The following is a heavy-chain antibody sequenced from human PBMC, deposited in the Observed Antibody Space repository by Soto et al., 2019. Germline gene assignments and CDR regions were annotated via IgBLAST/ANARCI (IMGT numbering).Heavy chain of an antibody. D-gene: IGHD2-21*02. Sequence: PSETLSLTCAVSGGSISSSNWWSWVRQPPGKGLEWIGEIYHSGSTNYNPSLKSRVTISVDKSKNQFSLKLSSVTAADTAVYYCARDSKGVVTAIRWFDPWGQGTLVTVSS. J-gene: IGHJ5*02. CDR2: IYHSGST. CDR3: ARDSKGVVTAIRWFDP. CDR1: GGSISSSNW. V-gene: IGHV4-4*02.